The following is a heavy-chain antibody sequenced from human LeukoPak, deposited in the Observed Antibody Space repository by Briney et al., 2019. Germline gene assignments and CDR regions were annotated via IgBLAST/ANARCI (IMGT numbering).Heavy chain of an antibody. CDR3: ARGNSAGLTYYYYYYGMDV. CDR1: GGSISSGGYY. V-gene: IGHV4-30-2*01. D-gene: IGHD6-13*01. J-gene: IGHJ6*02. CDR2: INHSGST. Sequence: SQNLSLTCTVSGGSISSGGYYWSWIRQPPGKGLEWIGEINHSGSTNYNPSLKSRVTISVDTSKNQFSLKLSSVTAADTAVYYCARGNSAGLTYYYYYYGMDVWGQGTTVTVSS.